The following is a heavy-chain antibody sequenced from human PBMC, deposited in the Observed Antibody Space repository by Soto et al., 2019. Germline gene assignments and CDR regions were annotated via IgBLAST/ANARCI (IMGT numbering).Heavy chain of an antibody. CDR1: GYTFTGYY. CDR3: ATYSGSNSHPHYYYYGMDV. J-gene: IGHJ6*02. D-gene: IGHD1-26*01. CDR2: INPNSGGT. Sequence: ASVKVSCKASGYTFTGYYMHWVRQAPGQGLEWMGWINPNSGGTNYAQKLQGWVTKNRDTSISTAYKELSRLRSEDTAEYYCATYSGSNSHPHYYYYGMDVWGQGTTVTVSS. V-gene: IGHV1-2*04.